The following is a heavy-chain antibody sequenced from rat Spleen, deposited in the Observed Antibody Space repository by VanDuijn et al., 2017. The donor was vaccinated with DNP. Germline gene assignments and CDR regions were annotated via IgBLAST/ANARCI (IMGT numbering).Heavy chain of an antibody. CDR3: ARQLGYTMDA. Sequence: QVQLQQSGPERATLGPSGKISGKAFGFTFTNYYISWIKKTTGQGLEYFGYINAGSGDPNYNEKFKGKATLTVDKSSSTAFMQLSSLTADDSAVYYCARQLGYTMDAWGQGTSVTVSS. CDR1: GFTFTNYY. V-gene: IGHV1-43*01. J-gene: IGHJ4*01. CDR2: INAGSGDP. D-gene: IGHD1-2*01.